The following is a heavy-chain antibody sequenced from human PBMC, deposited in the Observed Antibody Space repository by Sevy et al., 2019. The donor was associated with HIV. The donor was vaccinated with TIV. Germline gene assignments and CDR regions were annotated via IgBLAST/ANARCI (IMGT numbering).Heavy chain of an antibody. CDR2: IIPRVGLT. J-gene: IGHJ4*02. D-gene: IGHD2-21*01. CDR3: ASVRPCGGDCYYFDS. Sequence: ASVKVSCKASGGSLSNYGMNWVRQAPGQGLEWTGGIIPRVGLTNYAKKFQDRVTITADESTNTVYIELRRLTSEDTGVYYCASVRPCGGDCYYFDSWGQGTLVTVSS. CDR1: GGSLSNYG. V-gene: IGHV1-69*10.